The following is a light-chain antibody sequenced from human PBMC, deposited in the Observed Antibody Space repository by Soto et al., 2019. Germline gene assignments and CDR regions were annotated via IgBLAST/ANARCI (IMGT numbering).Light chain of an antibody. Sequence: DLQMTQSPSTLSASVGDRVTITCRASQSISSWLAWYQQKPGKAPKLLIYKASSLESGVPSRFSGSGSGTEFTLTISSLQPDDFATYYCQQYNSYWTFGQGTKXEIK. CDR3: QQYNSYWT. CDR2: KAS. J-gene: IGKJ1*01. V-gene: IGKV1-5*03. CDR1: QSISSW.